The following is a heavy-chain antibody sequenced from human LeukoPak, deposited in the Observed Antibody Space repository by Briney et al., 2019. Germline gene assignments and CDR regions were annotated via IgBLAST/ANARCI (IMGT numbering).Heavy chain of an antibody. Sequence: GGSLRLSCAASGFSFTNYSMNWVRQSPGKGLEWVSSLDSGGADTYYADSVKGRLTISRDNAKNAVSLQMNSLRAEDTAVYYCARENHGYSYGSFDYWGQGTLVTVSS. V-gene: IGHV3-21*01. CDR3: ARENHGYSYGSFDY. CDR1: GFSFTNYS. CDR2: LDSGGADT. D-gene: IGHD5-18*01. J-gene: IGHJ4*02.